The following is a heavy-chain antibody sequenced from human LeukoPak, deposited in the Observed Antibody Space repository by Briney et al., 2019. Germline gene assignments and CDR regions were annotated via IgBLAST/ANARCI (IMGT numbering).Heavy chain of an antibody. D-gene: IGHD4-17*01. CDR1: GGSISSYY. CDR2: IYYSGST. V-gene: IGHV4-59*08. Sequence: SETLSLTCTVSGGSISSYYWSWIRQPPGKGLEWIGYIYYSGSTNYNPSLKSRATILLDTSKNQFSLKLSSVTAADTAVYYCARPSDYADFQNWGQGTLVTVSS. J-gene: IGHJ1*01. CDR3: ARPSDYADFQN.